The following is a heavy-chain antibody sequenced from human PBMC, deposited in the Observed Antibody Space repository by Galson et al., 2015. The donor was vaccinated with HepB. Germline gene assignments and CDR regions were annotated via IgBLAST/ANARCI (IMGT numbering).Heavy chain of an antibody. CDR2: IYYSGST. CDR3: ARQQLRRGPFDY. V-gene: IGHV4-39*01. D-gene: IGHD1-26*01. CDR1: GGSISSSSYY. Sequence: ETLSLTCTVSGGSISSSSYYWGWIRQPPGKGLEWIGSIYYSGSTYYNPSLKSRVTISVDTSKNQFSLKLSSVTAADTAVYYCARQQLRRGPFDYWGQGTLVTVSS. J-gene: IGHJ4*02.